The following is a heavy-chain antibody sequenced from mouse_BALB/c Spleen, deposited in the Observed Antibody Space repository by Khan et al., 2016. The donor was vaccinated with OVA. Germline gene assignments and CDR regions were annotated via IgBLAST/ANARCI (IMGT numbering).Heavy chain of an antibody. Sequence: QIQLVQSGPELKKPGETVKISCMASGYTFTSYGMNWVKQSPGKALRWMGWINTYTGEPTYTDDFKGRFAFSLETSASTAYLQINNLKNEDTATYFCARPPYFSYTLDYWGQGTSVTVSS. CDR2: INTYTGEP. V-gene: IGHV9-3-1*01. D-gene: IGHD2-10*01. CDR3: ARPPYFSYTLDY. J-gene: IGHJ4*01. CDR1: GYTFTSYG.